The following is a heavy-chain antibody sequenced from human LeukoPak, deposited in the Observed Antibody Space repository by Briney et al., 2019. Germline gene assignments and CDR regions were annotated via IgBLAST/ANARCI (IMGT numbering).Heavy chain of an antibody. D-gene: IGHD1-7*01. CDR3: ASNFHWNYASGSYYMDV. J-gene: IGHJ6*03. Sequence: SVKVSCKASGGTFSSYATSWVRQAPGQGLEWMGGIIPIFGTANYAQKFQGRVTITADKSTSTAYMELSSLRSEDTAVYYCASNFHWNYASGSYYMDVWGKGTTVTVSS. CDR2: IIPIFGTA. CDR1: GGTFSSYA. V-gene: IGHV1-69*06.